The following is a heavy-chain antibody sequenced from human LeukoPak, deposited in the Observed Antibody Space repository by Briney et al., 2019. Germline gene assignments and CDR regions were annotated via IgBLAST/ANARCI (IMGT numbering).Heavy chain of an antibody. V-gene: IGHV3-30*02. CDR3: AKAKPRPGAFAI. J-gene: IGHJ3*02. CDR2: IRYDGSNK. Sequence: GGSLRLSCAASGFTFSSYGMHWVRQAPGKGLEWVAFIRYDGSNKYYADSVKGRFTISRDNSKNTLYLQMNGLRAEDKAVYYCAKAKPRPGAFAIWGQGTILTVSS. CDR1: GFTFSSYG.